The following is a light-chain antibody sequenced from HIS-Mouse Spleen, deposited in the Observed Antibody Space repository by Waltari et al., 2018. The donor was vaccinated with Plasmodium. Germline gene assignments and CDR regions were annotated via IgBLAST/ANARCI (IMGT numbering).Light chain of an antibody. CDR1: NLGRTN. V-gene: IGLV3-9*01. J-gene: IGLJ3*02. CDR3: QVWDSSTV. CDR2: RDS. Sequence: SYELTQPLSVSVALGQPARITCGGNNLGRTNVHWYQQKPGRAPVLVIDRDSNRPSGIPERFSGSNSGNTATLTISRAQAGDEADYYCQVWDSSTVFGGGTKLTVL.